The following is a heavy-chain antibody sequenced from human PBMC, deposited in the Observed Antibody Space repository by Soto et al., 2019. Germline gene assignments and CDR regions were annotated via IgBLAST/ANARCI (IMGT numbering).Heavy chain of an antibody. CDR1: GLTFYSYA. Sequence: PGGSLRLSCAASGLTFYSYAMSWVRQAPGKGLEWVSTIGSVGGDTYYADSVKGRFTISRDDSKNTLLLQMNSLRAEDTAVYYCVKDRMAYNSVWDPFDIWGQGTMVTVSS. J-gene: IGHJ3*02. V-gene: IGHV3-23*01. CDR3: VKDRMAYNSVWDPFDI. D-gene: IGHD1-20*01. CDR2: IGSVGGDT.